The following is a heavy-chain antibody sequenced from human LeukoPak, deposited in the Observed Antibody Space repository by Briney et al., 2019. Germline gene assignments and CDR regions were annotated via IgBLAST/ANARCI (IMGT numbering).Heavy chain of an antibody. D-gene: IGHD1-26*01. CDR1: GFTFSNAW. J-gene: IGHJ4*02. V-gene: IGHV3-74*01. CDR3: ARVSRELPHIRLDFDY. CDR2: INSDGSST. Sequence: PGGSLRLSCATSGFTFSNAWMHWVRQAPGKGLVWVSRINSDGSSTSYADSVKGRFTISRDNAKNTLYLQMNSLRAEDTAVYYCARVSRELPHIRLDFDYWGQGTLVTVSS.